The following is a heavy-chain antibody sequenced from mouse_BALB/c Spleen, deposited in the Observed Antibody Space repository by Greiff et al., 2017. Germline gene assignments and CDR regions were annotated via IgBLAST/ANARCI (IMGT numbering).Heavy chain of an antibody. CDR1: GFSLTSYG. J-gene: IGHJ2*01. D-gene: IGHD2-1*01. Sequence: QVQLQQSGPGLVAPSQSLSITCTVSGFSLTSYGVHWVRQPPGKGLEWLGVIWAGGSTNYNSALMSRLSISKDNSKSQVFLKMNSLQTDDTAMYYCARGGYGNYKGYFDYWGQGTTLTVSS. CDR3: ARGGYGNYKGYFDY. CDR2: IWAGGST. V-gene: IGHV2-9*02.